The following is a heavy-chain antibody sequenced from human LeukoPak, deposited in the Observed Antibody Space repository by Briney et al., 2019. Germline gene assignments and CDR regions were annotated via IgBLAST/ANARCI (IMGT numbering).Heavy chain of an antibody. CDR3: ARVYGSGYDFRGAFDI. D-gene: IGHD5-12*01. J-gene: IGHJ3*02. V-gene: IGHV4-39*07. Sequence: PSETLSLTCSVSGDSITGYYWGWIRQPPGKGLEWIGNIYYTGNTYYNSSLKSRVTISLDTSKNQFSLRLSSVNAADTAVYYCARVYGSGYDFRGAFDIWGQGTMVTVSS. CDR2: IYYTGNT. CDR1: GDSITGYY.